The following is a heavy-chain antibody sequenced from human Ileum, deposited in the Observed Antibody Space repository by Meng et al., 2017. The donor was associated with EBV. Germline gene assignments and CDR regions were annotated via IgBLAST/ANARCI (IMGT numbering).Heavy chain of an antibody. CDR2: IYHHGTT. CDR1: GGSIISSKW. J-gene: IGHJ5*02. CDR3: ARLDSSGYHFGGWFDP. V-gene: IGHV4-4*02. D-gene: IGHD3-22*01. Sequence: QGALQEPGPRLVKPSGTVSLTCAVSGGSIISSKWWSWVRQSPGTGLEWIGEIYHHGTTNYNPSLKSRVTISVDTSKNKFFLNLTSLTAADTAVYYCARLDSSGYHFGGWFDPWGQGILVTVSS.